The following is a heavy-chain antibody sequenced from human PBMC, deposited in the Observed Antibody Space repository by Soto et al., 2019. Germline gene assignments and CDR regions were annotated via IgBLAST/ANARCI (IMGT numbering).Heavy chain of an antibody. Sequence: PSETLSLTCTVSGGSISSYYWSWIRQPPGKGLEWVAVISYDGSNKYYADSVKGRFTISRDNSKNTLYLQMNSLRAEDTAVYYCARDRVRGVIYTNYFDYWGQGTLVTV. V-gene: IGHV3-30-3*01. D-gene: IGHD3-10*01. CDR3: ARDRVRGVIYTNYFDY. CDR1: GGSISSYY. J-gene: IGHJ4*02. CDR2: ISYDGSNK.